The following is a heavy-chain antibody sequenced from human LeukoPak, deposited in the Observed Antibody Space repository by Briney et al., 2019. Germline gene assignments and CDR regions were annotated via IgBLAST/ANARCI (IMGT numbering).Heavy chain of an antibody. Sequence: SETLSLTCTVSGGSISSSNYYWGWIRRPPGKGLECIGSVYYSGNTYYNPSLKSRVTISVDTSKNQFSLKLSSVTAADTAVYFCARGPYSYDSSGAFDIWGQGTMVTVSS. D-gene: IGHD3-22*01. CDR1: GGSISSSNYY. CDR2: VYYSGNT. J-gene: IGHJ3*02. V-gene: IGHV4-39*07. CDR3: ARGPYSYDSSGAFDI.